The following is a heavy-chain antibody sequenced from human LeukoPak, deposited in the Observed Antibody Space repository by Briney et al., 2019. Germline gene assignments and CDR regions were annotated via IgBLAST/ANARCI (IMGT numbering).Heavy chain of an antibody. CDR3: AKGADHSDYYYTGGAYFDY. V-gene: IGHV3-23*01. CDR2: ISGSGGST. J-gene: IGHJ4*02. D-gene: IGHD3-22*01. Sequence: GGSLRLSCAASGFTFSSYAMSWVRQAPGKGLEWVSAISGSGGSTYYADSVKGRFTISRDNSKNTLYLQMNSLRAGDTAVYYCAKGADHSDYYYTGGAYFDYWGQGTLVTVSS. CDR1: GFTFSSYA.